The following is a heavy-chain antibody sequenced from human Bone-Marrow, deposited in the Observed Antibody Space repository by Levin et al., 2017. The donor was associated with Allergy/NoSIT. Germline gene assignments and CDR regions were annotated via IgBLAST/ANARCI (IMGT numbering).Heavy chain of an antibody. D-gene: IGHD4-17*01. CDR1: GFTFNSYA. CDR2: ITGSGATT. V-gene: IGHV3-23*01. Sequence: GGSLRLSCAASGFTFNSYAINWVRQAPGKGLEWVAAITGSGATTYYAHSVKGRFTISRDNSNNTLHLQMRRLRSDDPAVYYCAKDPGFTVTTTCDSWGRGVLVIVSS. J-gene: IGHJ4*02. CDR3: AKDPGFTVTTTCDS.